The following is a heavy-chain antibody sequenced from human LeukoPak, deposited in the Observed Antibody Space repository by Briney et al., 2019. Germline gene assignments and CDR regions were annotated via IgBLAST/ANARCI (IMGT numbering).Heavy chain of an antibody. D-gene: IGHD3-3*01. V-gene: IGHV1-24*01. J-gene: IGHJ4*02. CDR1: GYTLTELS. CDR2: FDPEDGET. CDR3: ATLKSITIFGVVPQHYFDY. Sequence: WASVKVSCKVSGYTLTELSMHWVRQAPGKGLEWMGGFDPEDGETIYAQKFQGRVTMTEDTSTDTAYMELSSLRSEDTAVYYCATLKSITIFGVVPQHYFDYWGQGTLVTVSS.